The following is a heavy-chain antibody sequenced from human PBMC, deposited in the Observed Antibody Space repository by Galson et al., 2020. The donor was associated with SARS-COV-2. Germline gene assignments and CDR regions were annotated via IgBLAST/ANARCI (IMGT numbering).Heavy chain of an antibody. D-gene: IGHD5-12*01. J-gene: IGHJ4*02. Sequence: SETLSLTCTVSGGSVSSGSYYWSWIRQPPGKGLEWIGYIYYSGSTNYNPSLKSRVTISVDTSKNQFSLKLSTVTAVDTAVYYCARESHAKQYPPTDGYNSYFDDWGQGTLVTVSS. CDR1: GGSVSSGSYY. CDR2: IYYSGST. CDR3: ARESHAKQYPPTDGYNSYFDD. V-gene: IGHV4-61*01.